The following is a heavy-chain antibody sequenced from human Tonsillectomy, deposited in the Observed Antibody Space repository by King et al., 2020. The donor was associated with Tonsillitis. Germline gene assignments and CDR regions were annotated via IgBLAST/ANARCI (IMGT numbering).Heavy chain of an antibody. J-gene: IGHJ4*02. Sequence: VQLVQSGAEVKKPGASVKVSCEASGYTFTSYGISWVRQAPGQGLEWMGWISGYNGYTNYAQKVQGRVTMTTDTSTNTVYMELRSLRSDDSAVYYCARDRIGVAGTDPDYWGQGTLVTVSS. CDR2: ISGYNGYT. CDR3: ARDRIGVAGTDPDY. D-gene: IGHD6-19*01. V-gene: IGHV1-18*01. CDR1: GYTFTSYG.